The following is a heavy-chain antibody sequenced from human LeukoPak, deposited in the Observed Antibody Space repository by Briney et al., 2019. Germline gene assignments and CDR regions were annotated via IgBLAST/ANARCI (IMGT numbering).Heavy chain of an antibody. J-gene: IGHJ4*02. CDR3: ARGMRHSYDILTGYYRDHSYFDY. CDR1: GGTFSSYA. D-gene: IGHD3-9*01. Sequence: SVKVSCKASGGTFSSYAISWVRQAPGQGLEWMGGIIPIFGTANYAQKFQGRVTITTDESTSTAYMELSSLRSEDTAVYYCARGMRHSYDILTGYYRDHSYFDYWGQGTLVTVSS. V-gene: IGHV1-69*05. CDR2: IIPIFGTA.